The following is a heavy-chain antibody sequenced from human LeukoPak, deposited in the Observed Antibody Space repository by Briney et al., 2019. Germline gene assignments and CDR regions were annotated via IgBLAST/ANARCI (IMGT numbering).Heavy chain of an antibody. V-gene: IGHV4-39*07. CDR3: ARDGTIAVAGSYDY. Sequence: PSETLSLTCTVSGGSISSSSYYWGWIRQPPGKGLEWIGSIYYSGSTYYNPSLKSRVTISVDTSKNQFSLKLSSVTAADTAVYYCARDGTIAVAGSYDYWGQGTLVTVSS. D-gene: IGHD6-19*01. CDR2: IYYSGST. J-gene: IGHJ4*02. CDR1: GGSISSSSYY.